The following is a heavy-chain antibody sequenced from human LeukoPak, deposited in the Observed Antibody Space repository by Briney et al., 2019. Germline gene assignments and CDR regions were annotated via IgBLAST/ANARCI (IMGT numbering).Heavy chain of an antibody. D-gene: IGHD6-13*01. J-gene: IGHJ3*02. Sequence: SETLSLTCTVSGGSISSYYWSWIRQPPGKGLEWIGYIYYSGSTNYNPSLKSRVTISVDTSKNQFSLKLSSVTAADTAVYYCARETGSSWYEGGAFGIWGQGTMVTVSS. CDR1: GGSISSYY. CDR3: ARETGSSWYEGGAFGI. V-gene: IGHV4-59*01. CDR2: IYYSGST.